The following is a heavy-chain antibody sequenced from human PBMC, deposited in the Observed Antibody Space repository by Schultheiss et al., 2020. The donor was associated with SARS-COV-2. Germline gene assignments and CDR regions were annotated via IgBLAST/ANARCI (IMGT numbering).Heavy chain of an antibody. J-gene: IGHJ6*03. Sequence: SETLSLTCTVSGGSVSSGSYYWSWIRQPPGKGLEWIGEINHSGSTNYNPSLKSRVTISVDTSKNQFSLKLSSVTAADTAVYYCARVAPITMVRGVMNYYYYMDVWGKGTTVTVSS. CDR3: ARVAPITMVRGVMNYYYYMDV. CDR2: INHSGST. V-gene: IGHV4-61*01. D-gene: IGHD3-10*01. CDR1: GGSVSSGSYY.